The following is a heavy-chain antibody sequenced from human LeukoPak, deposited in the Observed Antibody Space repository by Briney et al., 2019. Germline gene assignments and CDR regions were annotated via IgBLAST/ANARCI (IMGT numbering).Heavy chain of an antibody. V-gene: IGHV3-23*01. Sequence: GGSLRLSCAASGFTFSSYAMSWVRQAPGKGLEWVSAISGSGGGIYYADSVKGRFTISRDNFKNTLFLQMSSLRAEDTAVYYCAKNRGVNYYDSSGYSRWGQGTLVTVSS. J-gene: IGHJ4*02. CDR3: AKNRGVNYYDSSGYSR. D-gene: IGHD3-22*01. CDR1: GFTFSSYA. CDR2: ISGSGGGI.